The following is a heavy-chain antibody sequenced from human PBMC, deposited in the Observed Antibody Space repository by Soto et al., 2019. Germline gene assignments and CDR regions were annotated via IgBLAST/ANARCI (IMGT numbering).Heavy chain of an antibody. J-gene: IGHJ4*02. CDR2: IYATGTT. CDR1: GASISGFY. CDR3: ARDYYFDY. Sequence: PSETLSLTCTVSGASISGFYWSWIRKSAGKGLEWIGRIYATGTTDYNPSLKSRVMMSVDTSKKQFSLKLSSVTAADTAVYYCARDYYFDYWGQGSLVTVSS. V-gene: IGHV4-4*07.